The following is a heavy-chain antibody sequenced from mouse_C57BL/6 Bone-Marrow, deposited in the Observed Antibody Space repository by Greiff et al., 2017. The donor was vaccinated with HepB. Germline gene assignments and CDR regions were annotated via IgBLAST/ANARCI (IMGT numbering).Heavy chain of an antibody. J-gene: IGHJ4*01. CDR3: ARRGGLRRGAMDY. Sequence: VKLMESGAELVKPGASVKISCKASGYAFSSYWMNWVKQRPGKGLEWIGQIYPGDGDTNYNGKFKGKATLTADKSSSTAYMQLSILTSEDSAVYFCARRGGLRRGAMDYWGQGTSVTVSS. V-gene: IGHV1-80*01. CDR1: GYAFSSYW. D-gene: IGHD2-4*01. CDR2: IYPGDGDT.